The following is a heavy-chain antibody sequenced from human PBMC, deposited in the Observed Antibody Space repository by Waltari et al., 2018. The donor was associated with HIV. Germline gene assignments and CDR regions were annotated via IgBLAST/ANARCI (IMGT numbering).Heavy chain of an antibody. V-gene: IGHV3-73*02. D-gene: IGHD3-9*01. Sequence: EVQLVESGGGLVQPGGSLKLSCAASGFTFSDSTMHWVRQASGKGREWVGRIRSKANRYATAYAASVKGWFTISRDDSKNTAYLQMNSLKTEDTAVYYCTRFPYYDILTGYALWGQGTLVTVSS. CDR2: IRSKANRYAT. CDR3: TRFPYYDILTGYAL. CDR1: GFTFSDST. J-gene: IGHJ4*02.